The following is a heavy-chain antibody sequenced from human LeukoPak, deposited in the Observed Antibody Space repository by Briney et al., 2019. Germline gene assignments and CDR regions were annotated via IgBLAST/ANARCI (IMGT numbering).Heavy chain of an antibody. CDR2: ISSGSNTI. CDR1: GFTFSTYI. J-gene: IGHJ4*02. Sequence: GGSLRLSCAASGFTFSTYIMNWVRQAPGKGLEWVSYISSGSNTIYYADSVKGRFTISRDNAKNSLYLQMNSLRAEDTAVYYCARVLGGCSGDSCYDYWGQGTLVTVSS. V-gene: IGHV3-48*04. D-gene: IGHD2-15*01. CDR3: ARVLGGCSGDSCYDY.